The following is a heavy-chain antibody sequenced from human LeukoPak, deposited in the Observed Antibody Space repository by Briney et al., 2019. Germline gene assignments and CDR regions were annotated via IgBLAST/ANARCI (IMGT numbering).Heavy chain of an antibody. CDR3: AKGYCGGDCPFDY. J-gene: IGHJ4*02. D-gene: IGHD2-21*01. V-gene: IGHV3-30*02. Sequence: PGGSLRLSCAASGFSFSSNGMHWVRQAPGKGLEWVALIWYDGSNKYYADSVKGRFTISRDNSKNTQYLQMNSLRAEDTAVYYCAKGYCGGDCPFDYWGQGTLVTVSS. CDR1: GFSFSSNG. CDR2: IWYDGSNK.